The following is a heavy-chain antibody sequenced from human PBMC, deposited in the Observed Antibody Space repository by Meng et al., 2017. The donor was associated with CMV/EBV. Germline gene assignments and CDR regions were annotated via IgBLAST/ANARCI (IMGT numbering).Heavy chain of an antibody. V-gene: IGHV4-30-4*08. Sequence: QVQLQESGPGLVKPSQTLSLTCTVSGGSISSGDYYWSWIRQPPGKGLEWIGYIYYSGSTYYNPSLKNRVTISVDTSKNQFSLKLSSVTAADTAVYYCARVTSRVAGAFDYWGQGTLVTVSS. D-gene: IGHD1-14*01. CDR2: IYYSGST. CDR3: ARVTSRVAGAFDY. CDR1: GGSISSGDYY. J-gene: IGHJ4*02.